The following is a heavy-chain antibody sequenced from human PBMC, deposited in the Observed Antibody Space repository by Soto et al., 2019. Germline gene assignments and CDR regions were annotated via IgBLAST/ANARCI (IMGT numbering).Heavy chain of an antibody. CDR2: ISGSGGST. CDR1: GFTFSSYA. D-gene: IGHD2-15*01. CDR3: AKDRYCSGGSCDPLINFGSLGPY. J-gene: IGHJ4*02. V-gene: IGHV3-23*01. Sequence: EVQLLESGGGLVQPGGSLRLSCAASGFTFSSYAMSWVRQAPGKGLEWVSAISGSGGSTYYADSVKGRFTIPRDNSKNTLYLQMNSLRAEDTAVYYCAKDRYCSGGSCDPLINFGSLGPYWGQGTLVTVSS.